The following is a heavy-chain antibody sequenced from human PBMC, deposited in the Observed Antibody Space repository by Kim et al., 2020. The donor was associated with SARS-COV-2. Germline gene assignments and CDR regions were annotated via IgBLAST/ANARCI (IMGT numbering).Heavy chain of an antibody. D-gene: IGHD6-13*01. CDR3: AKGPGYSSSWIYLSDGMDV. V-gene: IGHV3-23*01. J-gene: IGHJ6*02. Sequence: GRLTHSRDNSKNTLYLQMNSLRAEDTAVYYCAKGPGYSSSWIYLSDGMDVWGQGTTVTVSS.